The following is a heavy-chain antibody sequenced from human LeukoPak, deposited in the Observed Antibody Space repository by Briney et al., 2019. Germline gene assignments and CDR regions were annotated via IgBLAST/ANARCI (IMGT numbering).Heavy chain of an antibody. CDR2: INAGNGNT. Sequence: GASVKVSCKASGYTFTSYAMHWVRQATGQRLEWMGWINAGNGNTKYSQEFQGRVTITRDTSASTAYMELSSLRSEDMAVYYCARRRRQWLVRGYYYYYMDVWGKGTTVTVSS. D-gene: IGHD6-19*01. J-gene: IGHJ6*03. V-gene: IGHV1-3*03. CDR3: ARRRRQWLVRGYYYYYMDV. CDR1: GYTFTSYA.